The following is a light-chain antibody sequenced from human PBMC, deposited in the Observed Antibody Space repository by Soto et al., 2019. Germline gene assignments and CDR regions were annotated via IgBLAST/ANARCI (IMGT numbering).Light chain of an antibody. CDR1: QTISSW. J-gene: IGKJ1*01. CDR3: QHYNSYSEA. Sequence: DIQMTQSPSTLSVSVGDRVTITCRASQTISSWLAWYQKKTGKAPKLLIYKASTLKSGVPSRLRGSGYGTEFTLTISSMKNDDFETYYCQHYNSYSEAFGHGTKVDIK. CDR2: KAS. V-gene: IGKV1-5*03.